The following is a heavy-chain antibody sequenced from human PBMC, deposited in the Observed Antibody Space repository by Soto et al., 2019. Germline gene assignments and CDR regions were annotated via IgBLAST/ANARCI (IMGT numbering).Heavy chain of an antibody. V-gene: IGHV3-23*01. Sequence: GGSLRLSCAASGFTFSSYAMSRVRQAPGKGLEWVSAISGSGGSTYYADSVKGRFTISRDNSKNTLYLQMNSLRAEDTAVYYCAKDGLNYYFISGYYYGTDAFYIPGQRTTVTVS. J-gene: IGHJ3*02. D-gene: IGHD3-22*01. CDR1: GFTFSSYA. CDR3: AKDGLNYYFISGYYYGTDAFYI. CDR2: ISGSGGST.